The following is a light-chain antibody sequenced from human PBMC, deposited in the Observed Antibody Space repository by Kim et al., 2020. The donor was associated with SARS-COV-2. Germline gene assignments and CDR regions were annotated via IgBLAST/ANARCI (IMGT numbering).Light chain of an antibody. Sequence: SVKLTCTLNSGHRSYAIAWHQQQPEKGPRYLMKVNSDGSHSKGDGIPDRFSGSSSGAERYLTISSLQSEDEADYYCQTWGTGIRVFGGGTQLTVL. CDR1: SGHRSYA. CDR2: VNSDGSH. V-gene: IGLV4-69*02. CDR3: QTWGTGIRV. J-gene: IGLJ3*02.